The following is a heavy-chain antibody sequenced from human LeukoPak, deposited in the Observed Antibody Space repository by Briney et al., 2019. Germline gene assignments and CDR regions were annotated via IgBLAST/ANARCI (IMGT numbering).Heavy chain of an antibody. CDR2: TYSDGGT. CDR1: GFIVSTND. Sequence: PGGSLRLSCAASGFIVSTNDMSWVRQAPGKGLEWVSITYSDGGTYYAEPVKGRFTISRDNSKNTLYLQMNSLRAEDTAVYYCARESRFGESFFDYWGQGTLVTVSS. J-gene: IGHJ4*02. V-gene: IGHV3-53*01. D-gene: IGHD3-10*01. CDR3: ARESRFGESFFDY.